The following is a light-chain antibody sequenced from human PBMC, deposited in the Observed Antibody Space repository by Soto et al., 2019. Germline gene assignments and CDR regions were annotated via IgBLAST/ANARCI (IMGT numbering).Light chain of an antibody. Sequence: QSVLTQPPSVSAAPGQKVTISCSGSSSNIGNNYVSWYQQLPGTAPKLLIYENNKRPSGIPDRFSGSKSGTSATLGITGLQTGDEVDYYCGTWDSSLSAYVFGTGTQLTVL. J-gene: IGLJ1*01. CDR2: ENN. CDR3: GTWDSSLSAYV. V-gene: IGLV1-51*02. CDR1: SSNIGNNY.